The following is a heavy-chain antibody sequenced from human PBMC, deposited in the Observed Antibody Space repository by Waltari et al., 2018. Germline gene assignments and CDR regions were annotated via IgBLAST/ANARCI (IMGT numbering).Heavy chain of an antibody. V-gene: IGHV1-69*04. J-gene: IGHJ4*02. CDR3: ARVESGLQPSFDY. CDR2: IIPILGIA. CDR1: GVTFRSYA. Sequence: QVQLVQSGAEVKKPGSSVKVSCQASGVTFRSYAFTGVRQAPGQGLEWMGRIIPILGIANYAQKFQGRVTITADKSTSTAYMELSSLRSEDTAVYYCARVESGLQPSFDYWGQGTLVTVSS. D-gene: IGHD1-26*01.